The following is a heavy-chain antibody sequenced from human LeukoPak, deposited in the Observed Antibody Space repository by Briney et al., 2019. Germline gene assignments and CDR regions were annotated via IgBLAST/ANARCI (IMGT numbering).Heavy chain of an antibody. CDR2: IKSKTDGGIT. Sequence: GGSLRLSCAASGFTFSNAWMAWVRQAPGKGLEWIGRIKSKTDGGITGHAAPVRGRFTISRDDSKNTLYLQMNSLQIEDTALYYCTRDLAFWGQGTLVTVSS. CDR1: GFTFSNAW. J-gene: IGHJ4*02. V-gene: IGHV3-15*01. CDR3: TRDLAF.